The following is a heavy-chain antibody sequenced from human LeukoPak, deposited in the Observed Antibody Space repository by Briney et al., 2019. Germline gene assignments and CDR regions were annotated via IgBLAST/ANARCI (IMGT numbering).Heavy chain of an antibody. J-gene: IGHJ6*02. V-gene: IGHV1-69*13. CDR3: ARIILRRFLEWPTPYYGMDV. CDR2: IITIFGTA. CDR1: GGTFTSYA. Sequence: GASVRVSCKASGGTFTSYAISWVREAPGQGLEWMGGIITIFGTANYAQKFQGRVTVTADESTSTAYMELSSLRSEDTAVYYGARIILRRFLEWPTPYYGMDVWGQGTTVTVSS. D-gene: IGHD3-3*01.